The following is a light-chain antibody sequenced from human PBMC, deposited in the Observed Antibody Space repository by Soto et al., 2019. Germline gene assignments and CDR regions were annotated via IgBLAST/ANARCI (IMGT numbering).Light chain of an antibody. CDR1: ESVDTS. CDR3: HQYDSYPGT. J-gene: IGKJ1*01. Sequence: DIQMTQSPSTLSASVGDRVTITCRAGESVDTSLAWYKQESGKAPRLLIYKTSSLQSGVPSRFSGSGSGTEFTLTISSLQPDDSATYYCHQYDSYPGTFGHGTKVEIK. V-gene: IGKV1-5*03. CDR2: KTS.